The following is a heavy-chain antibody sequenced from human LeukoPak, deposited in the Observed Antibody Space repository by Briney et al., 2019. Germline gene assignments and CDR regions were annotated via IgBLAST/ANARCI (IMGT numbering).Heavy chain of an antibody. J-gene: IGHJ4*02. CDR2: IYYTENA. Sequence: SETPSLTCPVTGGTITSSYWSWIRQAPGKGLEWLGYIYYTENAKYNPSLKSRVTKSLDTSKNQLSLKLTSVTAADTAVYHCATTRGYSYGFFYFDQWGQGDLVTVSS. V-gene: IGHV4-59*01. D-gene: IGHD5-18*01. CDR1: GGTITSSY. CDR3: ATTRGYSYGFFYFDQ.